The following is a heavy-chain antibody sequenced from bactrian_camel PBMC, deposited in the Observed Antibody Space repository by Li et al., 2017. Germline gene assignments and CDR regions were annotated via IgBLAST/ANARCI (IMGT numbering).Heavy chain of an antibody. CDR2: IGGDGST. Sequence: HVQLVESGGGSALAGGSLRLSCTASGYTLPLYMAWLRRIPGQGREGVAAIGGDGSTNYLEDVQGRFINSRENGKNIVTLEMNALKPEDTATYYCAADLVTDVPSLVETQYYYWGQGTQVTVS. CDR1: GYTLPLY. D-gene: IGHD7*01. V-gene: IGHV3S53*01. CDR3: AADLVTDVPSLVETQYYY. J-gene: IGHJ4*01.